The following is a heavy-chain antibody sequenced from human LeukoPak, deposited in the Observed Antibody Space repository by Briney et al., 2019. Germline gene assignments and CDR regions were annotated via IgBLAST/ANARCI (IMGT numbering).Heavy chain of an antibody. CDR1: GFTFSSYW. V-gene: IGHV3-7*03. Sequence: GGSLRLSCAASGFTFSSYWMTWVRQAPGKGLEWVANIKQDGSEKYYVDSVKGRFTISRDNAKNSLYLQMNNVRADDTAVYYCAREGGEQGPKRVDYGGQETLVTVPS. CDR2: IKQDGSEK. D-gene: IGHD3-16*01. CDR3: AREGGEQGPKRVDY. J-gene: IGHJ4*02.